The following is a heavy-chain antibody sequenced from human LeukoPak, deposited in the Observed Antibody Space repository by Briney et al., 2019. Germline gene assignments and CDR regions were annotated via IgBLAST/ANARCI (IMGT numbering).Heavy chain of an antibody. CDR1: GGSVSSGGYY. Sequence: ASETLSLTCTVSGGSVSSGGYYWSWIRQHPGKGLEWIGYIYYSGSTYYNPSLKSRVTISVDTSKNQFSLKLSSVTAAGTAVYYCARGKSSGSPTLDYWGQGTLVTVSS. V-gene: IGHV4-31*03. D-gene: IGHD3-10*01. CDR2: IYYSGST. CDR3: ARGKSSGSPTLDY. J-gene: IGHJ4*02.